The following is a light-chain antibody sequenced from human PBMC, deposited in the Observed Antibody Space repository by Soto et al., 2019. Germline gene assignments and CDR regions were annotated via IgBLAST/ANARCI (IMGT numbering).Light chain of an antibody. J-gene: IGLJ2*01. CDR1: SSDVGGYNF. CDR2: DVN. CDR3: CSYAGSYTFVV. Sequence: QSALTQPRSVSGSPGQSVTISCTGTSSDVGGYNFVSWYQQHPGKAPKLMIYDVNKRPPGVPDRFSGSKSGNTASLTISGLQAEDEADYYCCSYAGSYTFVVFGGGTKVTVL. V-gene: IGLV2-11*01.